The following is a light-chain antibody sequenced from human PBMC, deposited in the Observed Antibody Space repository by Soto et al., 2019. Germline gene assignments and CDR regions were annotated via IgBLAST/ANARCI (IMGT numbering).Light chain of an antibody. CDR3: QQYNNWPPLT. CDR1: QSVSSN. V-gene: IGKV3-15*01. Sequence: EIVMTQSPATLSVSPGERATLSCRASQSVSSNLAWYQQKPGQAPRLLIYGASPRATGIPARFSGSGSGTVFTLTISSLQSEDCAVYYCQQYNNWPPLTFGGGTKVEIK. CDR2: GAS. J-gene: IGKJ4*01.